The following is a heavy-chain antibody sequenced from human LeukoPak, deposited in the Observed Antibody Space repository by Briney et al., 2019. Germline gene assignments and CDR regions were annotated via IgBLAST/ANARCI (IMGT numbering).Heavy chain of an antibody. J-gene: IGHJ6*03. V-gene: IGHV4-39*07. CDR1: GASISGSGYY. Sequence: SETLSLTCTVSGASISGSGYYWGWIRQPPGKGLEWIGSMYYSGSTYYNPSLKSRVTISVDTSKNQFSLKLSSVTAADTAVYYCARIAAAGTPPYYYYYYMDVWGKGTTVTISS. CDR2: MYYSGST. CDR3: ARIAAAGTPPYYYYYYMDV. D-gene: IGHD6-13*01.